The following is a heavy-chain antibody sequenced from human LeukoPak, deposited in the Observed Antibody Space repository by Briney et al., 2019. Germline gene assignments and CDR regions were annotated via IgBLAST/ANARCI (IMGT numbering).Heavy chain of an antibody. V-gene: IGHV3-20*04. CDR3: VTNGGGDSGYGNFDY. D-gene: IGHD5-12*01. Sequence: PGGSLRLSCAASGFSFSTYWMSWVRQAPGKGLEWVSGINWNSDSIGYAVRGRFTISRDNAKNSLYLQMNSLRVEDTALYYCVTNGGGDSGYGNFDYWGQGTLVTVSS. CDR1: GFSFSTYW. CDR2: INWNSDSI. J-gene: IGHJ4*02.